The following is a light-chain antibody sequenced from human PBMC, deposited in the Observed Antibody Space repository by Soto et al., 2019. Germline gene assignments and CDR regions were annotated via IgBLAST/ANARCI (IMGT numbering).Light chain of an antibody. Sequence: EVLMTQSPATLSVSPGERATLSCRASQSFSRKLAWYQQTRCQAPRLLIYGASTRATGVPARFSGSGSGTEFTLTISNLQSEDFAVYHCQQYDKWPRTFGQGTKVDIK. V-gene: IGKV3-15*01. CDR3: QQYDKWPRT. CDR1: QSFSRK. CDR2: GAS. J-gene: IGKJ1*01.